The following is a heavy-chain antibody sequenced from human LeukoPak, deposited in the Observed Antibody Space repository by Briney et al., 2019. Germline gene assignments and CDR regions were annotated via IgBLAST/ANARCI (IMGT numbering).Heavy chain of an antibody. CDR2: IYPGDSDT. Sequence: GESLKISCKGSGYSFTSYWIGWVRLMPGKGLEWMGIIYPGDSDTRYSPSFQGQVTISADKSISTAYLQWSSLKASDTAMYYCARHKSKEEGSYYFDYWGQGTLVTFSS. CDR1: GYSFTSYW. CDR3: ARHKSKEEGSYYFDY. J-gene: IGHJ4*02. D-gene: IGHD2-15*01. V-gene: IGHV5-51*01.